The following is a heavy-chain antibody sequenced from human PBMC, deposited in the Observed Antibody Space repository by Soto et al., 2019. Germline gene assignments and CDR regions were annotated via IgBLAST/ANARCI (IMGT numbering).Heavy chain of an antibody. CDR3: ARVPSPFDFYYAMDV. CDR1: DDSICSCNKY. CDR2: IFSSGTT. D-gene: IGHD3-16*01. V-gene: IGHV4-30-4*01. Sequence: SQTLSLTCTVSDDSICSCNKYWSWIRQAPGKGLEWIGYIFSSGTTYYNPSLKSRLTMSLDTSQNQFSLKLNSVTAADTAVYFCARVPSPFDFYYAMDVWGQGTTVTVSS. J-gene: IGHJ6*02.